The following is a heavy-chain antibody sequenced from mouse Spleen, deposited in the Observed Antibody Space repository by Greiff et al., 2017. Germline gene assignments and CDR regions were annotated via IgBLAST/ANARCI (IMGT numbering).Heavy chain of an antibody. D-gene: IGHD2-14*01. V-gene: IGHV5-17*01. CDR3: ARGRYDVDWYFDV. CDR2: ISSGSSTI. CDR1: GFTFSDYG. J-gene: IGHJ1*01. Sequence: EVKVEESGGGLVKPGGSLKLSCAASGFTFSDYGMHWVRQAPEKGLEWVAYISSGSSTIYYADTVKGRFTISRDNAKNTLFLQMTSLRSEDTAMYYCARGRYDVDWYFDVWGAGTTVTVSS.